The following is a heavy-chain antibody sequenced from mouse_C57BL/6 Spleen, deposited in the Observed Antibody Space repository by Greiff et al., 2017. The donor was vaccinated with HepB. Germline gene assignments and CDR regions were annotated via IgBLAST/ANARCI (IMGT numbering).Heavy chain of an antibody. CDR3: AIWGVPDYYAMDY. J-gene: IGHJ4*01. D-gene: IGHD5-1*01. V-gene: IGHV1-54*01. CDR1: GYAFTNYL. CDR2: INPGSGGT. Sequence: QVQLQQSGAELVRPGTSVKVSCKASGYAFTNYLIEWVKQRPGQGLEWIGVINPGSGGTNYNEKFKGKATLTADKSSSTAYMQLSSLTSEDSAVYFCAIWGVPDYYAMDYWGQGTSVTVSS.